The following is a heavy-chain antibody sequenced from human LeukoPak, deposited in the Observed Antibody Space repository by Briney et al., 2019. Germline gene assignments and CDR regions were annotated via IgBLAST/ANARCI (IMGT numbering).Heavy chain of an antibody. V-gene: IGHV2-5*01. CDR2: IFSNDDR. CDR3: AYQYDKSGGSHLNTFDV. D-gene: IGHD4-23*01. Sequence: SGPTLVKPTQTLTLTCTFSGFSLNTGGVGVGWIRQPPGKALEWLALIFSNDDRRYSPSLKSRLTITKDTSKNQVVLTMTNMDPVDTATFYCAYQYDKSGGSHLNTFDVWGQGTMVTVSS. J-gene: IGHJ3*01. CDR1: GFSLNTGGVG.